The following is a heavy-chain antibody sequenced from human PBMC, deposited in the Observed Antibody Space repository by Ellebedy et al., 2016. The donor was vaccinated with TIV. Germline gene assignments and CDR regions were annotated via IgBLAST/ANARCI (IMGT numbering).Heavy chain of an antibody. D-gene: IGHD2-15*01. J-gene: IGHJ4*02. V-gene: IGHV3-7*03. CDR1: GFTFGTFW. CDR2: INEDGSEK. CDR3: ATYSPERSTY. Sequence: GGSLRLSCAASGFTFGTFWMSWVRQAAGKGLEWVANINEDGSEKHYVDSVEGRFTISRDNAKNSLYLQMNSLGAEDTAVYYCATYSPERSTYWGQGNLVTVSS.